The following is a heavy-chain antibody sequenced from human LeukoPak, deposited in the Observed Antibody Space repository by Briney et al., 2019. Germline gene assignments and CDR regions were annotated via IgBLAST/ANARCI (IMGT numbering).Heavy chain of an antibody. CDR2: IRSKVYGGTT. D-gene: IGHD2/OR15-2a*01. CDR3: TRSPEPTTYYYLDY. V-gene: IGHV3-49*03. J-gene: IGHJ4*02. CDR1: GFTFGDYA. Sequence: TGRSLRLSCTASGFTFGDYAMSWFRQAPGKGLECVGIIRSKVYGGTTEYAASVKGRFTILRDDSKSIAYLQMNSLKTEDTAVYYCTRSPEPTTYYYLDYWGQGTLVTVSS.